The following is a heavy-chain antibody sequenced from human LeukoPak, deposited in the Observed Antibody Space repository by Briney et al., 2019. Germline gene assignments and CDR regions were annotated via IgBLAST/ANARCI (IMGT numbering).Heavy chain of an antibody. CDR3: ARVQWYFDF. CDR2: ISSSGSRI. J-gene: IGHJ2*01. Sequence: GGSLRLSCAASGFTFSDYYMSWFRQAVGKGLEWVSYISSSGSRIYYADSVKGRFTISRDNAKNLVYLQMNSLRAEDTAVYYCARVQWYFDFWGRGTLVTVSS. V-gene: IGHV3-11*01. D-gene: IGHD4-11*01. CDR1: GFTFSDYY.